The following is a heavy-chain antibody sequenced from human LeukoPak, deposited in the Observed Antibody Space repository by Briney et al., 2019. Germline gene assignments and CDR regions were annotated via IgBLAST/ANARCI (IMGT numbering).Heavy chain of an antibody. CDR3: ARGQGSRYSYGSYYYYGMDV. CDR2: INPNSGGT. J-gene: IGHJ6*02. V-gene: IGHV1-2*02. Sequence: ASVKVSCKASGYTFTGYYMHWVRQAPGQGLEWMGWINPNSGGTNYAQKFQGRVTMTRDTSISTAYMELSRLRSDDTAVYYCARGQGSRYSYGSYYYYGMDVWGQGTTVTVSS. CDR1: GYTFTGYY. D-gene: IGHD5-18*01.